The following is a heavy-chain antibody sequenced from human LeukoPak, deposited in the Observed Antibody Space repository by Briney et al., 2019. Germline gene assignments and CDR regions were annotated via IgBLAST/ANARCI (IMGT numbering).Heavy chain of an antibody. CDR2: IYTSGST. CDR3: ARDICSSTSGYYVNDAFDI. J-gene: IGHJ3*02. D-gene: IGHD2-2*01. V-gene: IGHV4-4*07. Sequence: SETLSLTCTVSGGSISSYYWSWIRQPAGKGLEWIGRIYTSGSTNYNPSLKSRVTMSVDTSKNQFSLKLSSVTAADTAVYYCARDICSSTSGYYVNDAFDIWGQGTMVTVSS. CDR1: GGSISSYY.